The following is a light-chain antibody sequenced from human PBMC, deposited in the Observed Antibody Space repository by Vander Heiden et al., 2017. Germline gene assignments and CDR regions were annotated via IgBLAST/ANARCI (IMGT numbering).Light chain of an antibody. V-gene: IGKV4-1*01. CDR2: WAS. CDR3: QQDDSTPVT. CDR1: QSVLYSSNNKNY. J-gene: IGKJ2*01. Sequence: DIVMTQSPDSLAVSLGERATINCKSSQSVLYSSNNKNYLAWYQQKPGQPPKLLIYWASTRESGVPDRFSGSGSGTDFTLTISSLHAEDVAVYYCQQDDSTPVTFGQGTKLXIK.